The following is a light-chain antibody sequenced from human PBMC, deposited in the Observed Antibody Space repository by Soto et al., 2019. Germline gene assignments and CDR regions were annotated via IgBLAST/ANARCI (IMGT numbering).Light chain of an antibody. CDR3: QQYNSYSRT. CDR1: QSISTW. CDR2: KAS. Sequence: DIQMTQSPSTLSASVGDRVTITCRANQSISTWLAWYQQEPGKAPKLLIYKASHLDSGVPSRFSGSGSGTEFTLTISGLQPDDFATYYCQQYNSYSRTFGQGTKVEIK. J-gene: IGKJ1*01. V-gene: IGKV1-5*03.